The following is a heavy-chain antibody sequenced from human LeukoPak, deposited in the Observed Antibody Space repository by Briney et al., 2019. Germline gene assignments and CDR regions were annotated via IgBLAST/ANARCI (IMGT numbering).Heavy chain of an antibody. CDR1: GFTVSSNY. Sequence: PGGSLRLSCAASGFTVSSNYMSWVRQAPGKELEWVSVIYSGGSTYYADSVKGRFTISRDNSKNTLYLQMNSLRAEDTAVYYCAREYYDFWSGSFQHWGQGTLVTVSS. J-gene: IGHJ1*01. CDR2: IYSGGST. D-gene: IGHD3-3*01. CDR3: AREYYDFWSGSFQH. V-gene: IGHV3-66*02.